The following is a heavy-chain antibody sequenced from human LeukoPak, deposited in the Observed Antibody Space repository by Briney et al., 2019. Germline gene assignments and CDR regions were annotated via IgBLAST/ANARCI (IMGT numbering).Heavy chain of an antibody. V-gene: IGHV5-51*01. D-gene: IGHD1-26*01. CDR1: GYSFTTYW. CDR2: IYPGDSET. Sequence: GESLKISCKGSGYSFTTYWIAWVRQMPGKGLEWMGIIYPGDSETRYSPSFQGQVTMSVDKSITTAYLQWSSLQASDTAMYYCARSGSYYGPYDYWGQGTLVTVSS. CDR3: ARSGSYYGPYDY. J-gene: IGHJ4*02.